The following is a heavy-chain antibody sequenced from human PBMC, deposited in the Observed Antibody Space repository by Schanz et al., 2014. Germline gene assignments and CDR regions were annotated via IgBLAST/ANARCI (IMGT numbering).Heavy chain of an antibody. V-gene: IGHV3-48*03. CDR2: ISSSGTTI. CDR3: ARGTDWNLHY. Sequence: EVQLVESGGGLVKPGGSLRLSCAAYGFTLSSYAMHWVRQAPGKGLEWVSYISSSGTTIYYADSVKGRFTISRDSGQNSLYLQMNSLRAGDTAVYYCARGTDWNLHYWGQGALVTVSS. D-gene: IGHD1-1*01. CDR1: GFTLSSYA. J-gene: IGHJ4*02.